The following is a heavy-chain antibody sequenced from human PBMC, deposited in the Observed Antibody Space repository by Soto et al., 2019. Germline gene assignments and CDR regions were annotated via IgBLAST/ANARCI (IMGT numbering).Heavy chain of an antibody. Sequence: GGSLRLSCSASGFTFSSYAMHWVRQAPGKGLEYVSAISSNGGSTYYADSVKGRFTISRDNSKNTLYLQMSSLRAEDTAVYYCVKFVQVSGTDYWGQGTQVTVSS. CDR1: GFTFSSYA. CDR3: VKFVQVSGTDY. V-gene: IGHV3-64D*08. J-gene: IGHJ4*02. D-gene: IGHD1-1*01. CDR2: ISSNGGST.